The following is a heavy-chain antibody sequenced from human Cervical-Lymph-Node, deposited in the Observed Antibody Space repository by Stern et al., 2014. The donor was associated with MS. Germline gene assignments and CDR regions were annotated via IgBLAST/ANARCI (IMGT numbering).Heavy chain of an antibody. CDR3: ARHRGYGGSYVDY. CDR2: IYDGGST. V-gene: IGHV4-59*08. Sequence: VHLVESGPGLVKPSETLSLTCTVSGGSISTYYWSWIRQPPGKGLEWIGYIYDGGSTNHNPSLNSRLTMSVDTSKNQFSLRPTPVTAADTAVYYCARHRGYGGSYVDYWGQGTLVTVSS. CDR1: GGSISTYY. J-gene: IGHJ4*02. D-gene: IGHD3-16*01.